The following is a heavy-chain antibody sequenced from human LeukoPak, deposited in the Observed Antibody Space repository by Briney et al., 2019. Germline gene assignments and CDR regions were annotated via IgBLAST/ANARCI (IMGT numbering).Heavy chain of an antibody. CDR1: GFTFSNAW. CDR2: IKSKTDGGTT. Sequence: GGSLRLSCAASGFTFSNAWMSWVRQAPGKGLEWVGRIKSKTDGGTTDYAAPVKGRFTISRDDSKNTLYLQMNSLKTEDTAVYYCTTDDDFWSGYPDYWGQGTLVTSPQ. CDR3: TTDDDFWSGYPDY. J-gene: IGHJ4*02. V-gene: IGHV3-15*01. D-gene: IGHD3-3*01.